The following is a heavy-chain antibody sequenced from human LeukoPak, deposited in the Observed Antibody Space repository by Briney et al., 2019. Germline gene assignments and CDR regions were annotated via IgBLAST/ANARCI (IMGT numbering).Heavy chain of an antibody. CDR3: ARGCGASCLESVDY. J-gene: IGHJ4*02. CDR2: ISSNSAYI. D-gene: IGHD2-15*01. CDR1: GFTFSSYS. Sequence: GGSLRLSCAASGFTFSSYSMNWVRQAPGKGLEWVSSISSNSAYIYYADSVKGRFTISRDNAKNSLYLQMNSLRAEDTAVYYCARGCGASCLESVDYWGQGTLVTVSS. V-gene: IGHV3-21*01.